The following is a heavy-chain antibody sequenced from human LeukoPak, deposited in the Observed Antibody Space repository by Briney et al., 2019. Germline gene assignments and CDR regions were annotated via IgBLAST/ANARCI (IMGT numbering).Heavy chain of an antibody. CDR1: GGSISSSSYY. Sequence: SETLSLTCTVSGGSISSSSYYWGWIRQPPGKGLEWIGSIYYSGSTYYNPSLKSRVTISVDRSKNQFSLKLSSVTAADTAVYYCAREGSSTAAAGLDYWGQGTLVTVSS. D-gene: IGHD6-13*01. V-gene: IGHV4-39*07. J-gene: IGHJ4*02. CDR3: AREGSSTAAAGLDY. CDR2: IYYSGST.